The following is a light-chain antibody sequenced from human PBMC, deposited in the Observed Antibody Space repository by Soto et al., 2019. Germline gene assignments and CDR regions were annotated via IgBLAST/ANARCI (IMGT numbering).Light chain of an antibody. V-gene: IGKV3-15*01. CDR2: GAS. J-gene: IGKJ1*01. CDR3: QQYNNWPPSWT. CDR1: QSVRTN. Sequence: EIVMTQSPATLSVSPGESATLSCRASQSVRTNVAWYQQKPGQAPRLLIHGASTRATGISARFSGSGSGTDFTLSINSLQSEDFAVYYCQQYNNWPPSWTFGQGTKVDIK.